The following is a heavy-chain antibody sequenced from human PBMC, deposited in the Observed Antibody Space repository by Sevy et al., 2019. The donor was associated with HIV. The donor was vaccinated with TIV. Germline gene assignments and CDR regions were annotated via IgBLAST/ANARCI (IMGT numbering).Heavy chain of an antibody. J-gene: IGHJ3*01. CDR1: GDLIDAYY. V-gene: IGHV4-59*01. CDR2: ILSRGNI. Sequence: SETLSLTCTVSGDLIDAYYWTWIRQPPGKGLEWIGYILSRGNINYNPSLKGRLTLSLDPSKFQFSLKLTSMTAADTAMYYCARSRDSGFYSALGLWGQGTMVTVSS. CDR3: ARSRDSGFYSALGL. D-gene: IGHD4-4*01.